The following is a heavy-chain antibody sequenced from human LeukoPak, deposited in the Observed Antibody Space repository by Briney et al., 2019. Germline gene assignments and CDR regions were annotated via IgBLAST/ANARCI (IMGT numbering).Heavy chain of an antibody. D-gene: IGHD3-3*01. Sequence: ASVKVSCKASGYTFTSYYMHWVRQAPGQGLEWMGIINPSGGSTSYAQKFQGRVTMTRDMSTSTVYMELSSLRSEDTAVYYCARDAYDFWSGRNEYYFDYWGQGTLVTVSS. CDR2: INPSGGST. CDR3: ARDAYDFWSGRNEYYFDY. CDR1: GYTFTSYY. V-gene: IGHV1-46*01. J-gene: IGHJ4*02.